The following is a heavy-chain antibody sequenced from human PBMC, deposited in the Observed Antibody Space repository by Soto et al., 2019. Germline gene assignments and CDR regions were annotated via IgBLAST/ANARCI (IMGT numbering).Heavy chain of an antibody. CDR1: GYTFTNYG. CDR2: ISAYNGNI. J-gene: IGHJ6*02. Sequence: QVQLVQSGAEVKKPGASVKVSCKASGYTFTNYGISWVRQAPGQGLEWRGWISAYNGNINYARKLQGRGTMTTDTSASTAYMELRSATSAATVMYYSASSYCGGNCYTKLPIDFYSCGMDFWGPGTTVTVSS. D-gene: IGHD2-21*02. CDR3: ASSYCGGNCYTKLPIDFYSCGMDF. V-gene: IGHV1-18*01.